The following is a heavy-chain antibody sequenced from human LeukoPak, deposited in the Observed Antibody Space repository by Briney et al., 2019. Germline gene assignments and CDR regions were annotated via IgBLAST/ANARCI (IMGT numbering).Heavy chain of an antibody. CDR2: IIPIFGTA. V-gene: IGHV1-69*05. CDR1: GGTFSSYA. D-gene: IGHD2-21*02. CDR3: ARAFRVVTADDAFDI. J-gene: IGHJ3*02. Sequence: ASVKVSCEASGGTFSSYAISWVRQAPGQGLEWMGRIIPIFGTANYAQKFQGRVTITTDESTSTAYMELSSLRSEDTAVYYCARAFRVVTADDAFDIWGQGTMVTVSS.